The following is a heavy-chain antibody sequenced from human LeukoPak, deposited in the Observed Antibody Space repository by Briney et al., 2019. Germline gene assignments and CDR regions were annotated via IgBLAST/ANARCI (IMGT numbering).Heavy chain of an antibody. CDR2: IRSKAYGGTT. D-gene: IGHD6-13*01. CDR1: GFTFGDYA. Sequence: GGSLRLSCTASGFTFGDYAMSWVRQAPGKGLEWVGFIRSKAYGGTTEYAASVKGRSTISRDDSKSIAYLQMNSLKTEDTAVYYCTRRALYSSSWYRPLLGLNWFDPWGQGTLVTVSS. J-gene: IGHJ5*02. CDR3: TRRALYSSSWYRPLLGLNWFDP. V-gene: IGHV3-49*04.